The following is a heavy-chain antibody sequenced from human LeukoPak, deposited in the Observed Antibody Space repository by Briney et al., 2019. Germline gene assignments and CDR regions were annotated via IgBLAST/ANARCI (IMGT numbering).Heavy chain of an antibody. D-gene: IGHD3-9*01. CDR3: ARDLVGSHTSYSSGAWGY. CDR1: GGTFSDYA. CDR2: IIPIFDTA. Sequence: ASVKVSCKASGGTFSDYAISWVRQAPGQGLEWMGGIIPIFDTADYAQKFQGRLTITANESTSTAYMELSSLRAEDTAVYYCARDLVGSHTSYSSGAWGYWGQGTLVTVSS. V-gene: IGHV1-69*13. J-gene: IGHJ4*02.